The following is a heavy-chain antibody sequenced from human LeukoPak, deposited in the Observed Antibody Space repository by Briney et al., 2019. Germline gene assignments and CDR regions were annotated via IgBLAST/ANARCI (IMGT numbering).Heavy chain of an antibody. CDR1: GFTFSSYS. CDR2: ISSSSSYI. Sequence: GGSLRLSCAASGFTFSSYSMNWVRQAPGKGLEWVSSISSSSSYIYYADSVKGRFTISRDNAKNSLYLQMNSLRAEDTAVYYCARDRDPGYNDSSGYRRVNAFDIWGQGTMVTVSS. J-gene: IGHJ3*02. V-gene: IGHV3-21*01. CDR3: ARDRDPGYNDSSGYRRVNAFDI. D-gene: IGHD3-22*01.